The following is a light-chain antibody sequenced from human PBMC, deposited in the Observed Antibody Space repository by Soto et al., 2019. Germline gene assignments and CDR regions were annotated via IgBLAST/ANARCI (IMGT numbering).Light chain of an antibody. V-gene: IGKV3-11*01. Sequence: ISLTRCPATEPWPPGDRAHLYSRASQSISSYLAWYQQKPGQAPRLLIYDASNRATGIPARFSGSGSGTDFTLSIISIEPEDFSVYFCQQRSNWPWTFGQGTKVDIK. J-gene: IGKJ1*01. CDR2: DAS. CDR1: QSISSY. CDR3: QQRSNWPWT.